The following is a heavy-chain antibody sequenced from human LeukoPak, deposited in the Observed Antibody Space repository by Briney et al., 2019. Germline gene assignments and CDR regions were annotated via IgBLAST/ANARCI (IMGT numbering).Heavy chain of an antibody. J-gene: IGHJ4*02. Sequence: SETLSLTCAVHGGSFSGYYWSWIRQPPGKGLEWIGEINHSGSTNYNPSLKSRVTISVDTSKNQFSLKLSSVTAANTAVYYCARLARGVRQQLVKYYFGYWGQGTLVTVSS. CDR3: ARLARGVRQQLVKYYFGY. CDR2: INHSGST. D-gene: IGHD6-13*01. V-gene: IGHV4-34*01. CDR1: GGSFSGYY.